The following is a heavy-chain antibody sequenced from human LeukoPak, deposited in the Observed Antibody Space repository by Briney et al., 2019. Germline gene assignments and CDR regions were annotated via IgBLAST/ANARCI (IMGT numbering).Heavy chain of an antibody. J-gene: IGHJ6*02. D-gene: IGHD3-3*01. V-gene: IGHV3-21*01. CDR3: ARGPPLSITIFGVAAGV. Sequence: GGSLRLSCAASGFTFSSYSMNWVRQAPGKGLEWVSSISSSSSYIYYADSVKGRFTISRDNAKNSLYLQMNSLRAEDTAVYYCARGPPLSITIFGVAAGVWGQGTTVTVSS. CDR2: ISSSSSYI. CDR1: GFTFSSYS.